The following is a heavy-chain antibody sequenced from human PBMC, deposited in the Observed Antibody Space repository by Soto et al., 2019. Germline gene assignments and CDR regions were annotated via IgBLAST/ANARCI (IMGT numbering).Heavy chain of an antibody. CDR1: GYTLTELS. D-gene: IGHD1-26*01. J-gene: IGHJ6*02. V-gene: IGHV1-24*01. CDR3: AISGGSYSWGHYYYGMDV. CDR2: FDPEDGET. Sequence: ASVKVSCKVSGYTLTELSMHWVRQAPGKGLEWMGGFDPEDGETIYAQKFQGRVTMTEDTSTDTAYMELSSLRSEDTAVYYCAISGGSYSWGHYYYGMDVWRQGATVVVCS.